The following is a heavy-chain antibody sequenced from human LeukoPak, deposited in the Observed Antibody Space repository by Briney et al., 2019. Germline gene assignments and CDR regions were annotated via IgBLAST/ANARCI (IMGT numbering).Heavy chain of an antibody. Sequence: GGSLRLSCAASGFTFSSYGMHWVRQAPGKGLEWVAVISYDGSNKYYADSVKGRFTISRDNSKNTLYLQMNSLRAEDTAVYYSAKDLGELQPTLGYWGQGTLVTVSS. D-gene: IGHD1-26*01. CDR3: AKDLGELQPTLGY. J-gene: IGHJ4*02. V-gene: IGHV3-30*18. CDR1: GFTFSSYG. CDR2: ISYDGSNK.